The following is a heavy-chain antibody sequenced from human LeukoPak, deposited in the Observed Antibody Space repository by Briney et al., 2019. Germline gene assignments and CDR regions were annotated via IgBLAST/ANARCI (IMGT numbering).Heavy chain of an antibody. V-gene: IGHV3-43D*03. CDR1: GFTFDDYA. CDR2: ISWVGDTS. D-gene: IGHD4-17*01. Sequence: GGSLRLSCAASGFTFDDYAMHWIRQAPGKGLQWISSISWVGDTSSYADSVKGRFTVSRDNTRGSLYLQMHSLRSEDTALYYCAKDRQYGDYGGGDFFDSWGQGTLVTVSS. CDR3: AKDRQYGDYGGGDFFDS. J-gene: IGHJ4*02.